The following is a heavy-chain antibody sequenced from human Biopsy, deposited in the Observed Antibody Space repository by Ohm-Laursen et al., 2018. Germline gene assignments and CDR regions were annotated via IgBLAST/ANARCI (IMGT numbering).Heavy chain of an antibody. CDR1: RFTFSRYW. J-gene: IGHJ5*02. V-gene: IGHV3-7*01. D-gene: IGHD3-10*01. CDR2: INQDGSEK. Sequence: SLRLSCAASRFTFSRYWMNWVRQAPGKGLEWVANINQDGSEKYYVDSVKGRFTIPRDNAENSLYLEMNSLRTEDTAVYYCARGGEGSGSFVKPPKTWFDPWGQGTLVTVSS. CDR3: ARGGEGSGSFVKPPKTWFDP.